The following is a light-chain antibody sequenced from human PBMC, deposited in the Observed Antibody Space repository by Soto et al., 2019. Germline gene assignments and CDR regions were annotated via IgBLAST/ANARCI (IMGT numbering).Light chain of an antibody. Sequence: QSALTQPASVSGSPGQSITISCTGTSSDVVGYNYVSWYQQHPGKAPKLMIYDVSNRPSGVSNRFSGAKSGNTASLPISGLQAEDEADYYCSSYTGSSTPVVFGGGTKLTVL. CDR2: DVS. J-gene: IGLJ2*01. V-gene: IGLV2-14*01. CDR3: SSYTGSSTPVV. CDR1: SSDVVGYNY.